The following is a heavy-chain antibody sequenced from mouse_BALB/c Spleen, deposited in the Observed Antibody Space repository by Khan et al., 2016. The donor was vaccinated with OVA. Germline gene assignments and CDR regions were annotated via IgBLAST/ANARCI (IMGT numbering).Heavy chain of an antibody. CDR2: ISYSGLT. CDR1: GYSITSNYA. J-gene: IGHJ4*01. D-gene: IGHD1-1*01. Sequence: EVKLEVSGPGLVKPSQSLSLTCTVTGYSITSNYAWNWIRQFPGNKLEWMGYISYSGLTSYNPSLKSRISITRDTSKNQFFLQLNSVTTEDTATYYCARGNYYGYTMDYWGQGTSVTVSS. V-gene: IGHV3-2*02. CDR3: ARGNYYGYTMDY.